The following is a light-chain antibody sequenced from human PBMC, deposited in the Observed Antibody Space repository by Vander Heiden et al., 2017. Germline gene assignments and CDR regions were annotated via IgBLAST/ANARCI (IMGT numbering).Light chain of an antibody. CDR3: QVWDSTTDHHV. CDR2: DDS. V-gene: IGLV3-21*02. Sequence: SYVLTQPPSVSVAPGQTAKITCGGNNIGTKTVHWYQQRPGQAPVLVIYDDSDRPAGIPERFSGSNSGNAATLTISRVEAGDEADYYCQVWDSTTDHHVFATGTKVTVL. J-gene: IGLJ1*01. CDR1: NIGTKT.